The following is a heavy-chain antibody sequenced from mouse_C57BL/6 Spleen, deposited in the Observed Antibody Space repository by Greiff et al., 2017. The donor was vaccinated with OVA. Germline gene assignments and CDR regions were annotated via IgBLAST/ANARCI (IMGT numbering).Heavy chain of an antibody. CDR2: IYWDDDK. D-gene: IGHD1-1*01. CDR3: ARRVGYYYGSSWYFDV. J-gene: IGHJ1*03. CDR1: GFSLSTSGMG. V-gene: IGHV8-12*01. Sequence: QVTLKVSGPGLLQSSQTLSLTCSFSGFSLSTSGMGVSWIRQPSGKGLEWLAHIYWDDDKRYNPSLKSRLTISKDTSRNQVFLKITSVDTADTATYYCARRVGYYYGSSWYFDVWGTGTTVTVSS.